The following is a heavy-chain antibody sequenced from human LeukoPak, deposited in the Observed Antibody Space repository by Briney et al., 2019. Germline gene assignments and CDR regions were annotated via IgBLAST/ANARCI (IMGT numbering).Heavy chain of an antibody. CDR2: VDTTSNYI. V-gene: IGHV3-21*01. J-gene: IGHJ5*02. CDR1: GFTFSSYT. Sequence: GGSLRLSCAASGFTFSSYTMNWVRQAPGKGLEVVSSVDTTSNYIYYTDSVKGRFTISRDSPKNSVDLQMNSLRAEHTAVYFCARDSVPLEATRRNSFDPWGQGTLVTVSS. CDR3: ARDSVPLEATRRNSFDP. D-gene: IGHD2-15*01.